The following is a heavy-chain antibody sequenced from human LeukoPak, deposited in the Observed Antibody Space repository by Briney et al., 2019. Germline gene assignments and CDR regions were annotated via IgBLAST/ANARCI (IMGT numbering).Heavy chain of an antibody. CDR1: GYTFTSYY. D-gene: IGHD3-3*01. J-gene: IGHJ4*02. CDR2: INPSGGST. CDR3: ARDKAIFGVVWIGSDY. Sequence: ASVKVSCKASGYTFTSYYMHWVRQAPGQGLEWMGIINPSGGSTSYAQKFQGRVTMTRDTSTSTVYMELSSLRSDDTAVYYCARDKAIFGVVWIGSDYWGQGTLVTVSS. V-gene: IGHV1-46*01.